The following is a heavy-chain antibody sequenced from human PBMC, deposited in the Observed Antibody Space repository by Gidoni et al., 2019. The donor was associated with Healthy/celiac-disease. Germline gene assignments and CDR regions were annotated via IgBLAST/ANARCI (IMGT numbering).Heavy chain of an antibody. V-gene: IGHV3-21*01. Sequence: EVQLVESGGGLVKPGGYLRLSCAASGFTFSSYSMNWVRQAQGKGLEWVSAISSSSSDIYYADSVKGRFTISRDNAKNSLYLQMNSLRAEDTAVYYCARPLAMTTVTTCYFQHWGQGTLVTVSS. CDR3: ARPLAMTTVTTCYFQH. CDR2: ISSSSSDI. CDR1: GFTFSSYS. D-gene: IGHD4-17*01. J-gene: IGHJ1*01.